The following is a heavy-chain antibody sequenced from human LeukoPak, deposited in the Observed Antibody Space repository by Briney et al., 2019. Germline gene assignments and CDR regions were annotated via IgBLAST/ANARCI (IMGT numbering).Heavy chain of an antibody. CDR3: AKDMSAAGLFDY. CDR1: GFTFSSYA. D-gene: IGHD6-13*01. J-gene: IGHJ4*02. CDR2: ISYDGSNK. V-gene: IGHV3-30*04. Sequence: GGSLRLSCAASGFTFSSYAMHWVRQAPGKGLEWVAVISYDGSNKYYADSVKGRFTISRDNSKNTLYLQMNSLRAEDTAVYYCAKDMSAAGLFDYWGQGTLVTVSS.